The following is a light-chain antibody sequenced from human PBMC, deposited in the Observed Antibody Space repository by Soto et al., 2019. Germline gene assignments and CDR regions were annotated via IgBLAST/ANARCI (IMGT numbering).Light chain of an antibody. V-gene: IGKV1-39*01. CDR3: QQSYCTPRT. CDR1: RSISSS. Sequence: DIQMTQSPSSLSASVRDRVTITCRASRSISSSLNWYQQKPGKAPKLLIYAASSLQSGVPLRFSGSGSGTDFTLTISSLQPEDFATYYCQQSYCTPRTFGQGTKVDIK. CDR2: AAS. J-gene: IGKJ1*01.